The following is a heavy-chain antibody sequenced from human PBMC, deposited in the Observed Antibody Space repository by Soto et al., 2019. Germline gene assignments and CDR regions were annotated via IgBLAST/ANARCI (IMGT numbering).Heavy chain of an antibody. CDR3: ARRAFGSSRSFDI. CDR1: GFTFSSYA. J-gene: IGHJ3*02. V-gene: IGHV3-23*01. CDR2: ISGSGGGT. Sequence: GGSLRLSCAASGFTFSSYAMSWVRQAPGKGLEWDSAISGSGGGTYYADSVKGRFTISRDNSKNTLYLQMNSLRAEDTAVYYCARRAFGSSRSFDIWGQGTMVTVSS. D-gene: IGHD6-6*01.